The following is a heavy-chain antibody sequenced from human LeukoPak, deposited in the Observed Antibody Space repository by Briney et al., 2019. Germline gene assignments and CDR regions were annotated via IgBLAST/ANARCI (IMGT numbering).Heavy chain of an antibody. V-gene: IGHV1-69*13. J-gene: IGHJ5*02. D-gene: IGHD5-24*01. CDR3: ARDNSVRDEAWWFNP. Sequence: GASVKVSCKTSGGAFSTSVISWVRQAPGQGLEWMGGIIPIYDLPNYAQKFQGRVTITADESTSTAYLELSSLRSEDTAVYYCARDNSVRDEAWWFNPWGQGTLVTVSS. CDR1: GGAFSTSV. CDR2: IIPIYDLP.